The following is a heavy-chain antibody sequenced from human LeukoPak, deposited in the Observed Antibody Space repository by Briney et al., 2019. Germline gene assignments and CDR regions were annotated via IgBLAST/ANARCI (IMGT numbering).Heavy chain of an antibody. Sequence: PGESLRLSCAASGFTFRDYDMHWVRQAPGRGLEWVSAIGIGDDTHYPDSVKGRFTISRENAKNSLYLQMSSLRDGDTAMYYCVRGGIRVSGIDAFDIWGQGTMVTVSS. V-gene: IGHV3-13*01. D-gene: IGHD5/OR15-5a*01. CDR3: VRGGIRVSGIDAFDI. CDR1: GFTFRDYD. J-gene: IGHJ3*02. CDR2: IGIGDDT.